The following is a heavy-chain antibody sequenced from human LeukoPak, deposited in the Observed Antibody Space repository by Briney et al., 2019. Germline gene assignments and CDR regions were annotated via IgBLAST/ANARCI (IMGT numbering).Heavy chain of an antibody. CDR3: MREGDWAY. J-gene: IGHJ4*02. CDR2: VYSSGSA. D-gene: IGHD3-9*01. CDR1: GIRVSDNY. V-gene: IGHV3-53*01. Sequence: PGGSLRLSCAVSGIRVSDNYMSWVRQAPGKGLQWVAVVYSSGSAYHAEDVKGRFSASRDNSKNTIYLQMNSLTIEDTGIYYCMREGDWAYWGQGTRVTVSS.